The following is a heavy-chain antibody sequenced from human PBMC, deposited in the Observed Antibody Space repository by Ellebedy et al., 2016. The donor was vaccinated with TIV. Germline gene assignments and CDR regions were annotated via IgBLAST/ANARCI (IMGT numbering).Heavy chain of an antibody. Sequence: ASVKVSCKASGYTFTGYHINWVRQAPGQGLEWMGIINPSGGSTNYAQKFQGRVTMTRDTSTSTVYMELSSLRSEDTAVYYCARGGSTVTTPRGPWGQGTLVTVSS. V-gene: IGHV1-46*01. CDR2: INPSGGST. CDR3: ARGGSTVTTPRGP. J-gene: IGHJ5*02. CDR1: GYTFTGYH. D-gene: IGHD4-17*01.